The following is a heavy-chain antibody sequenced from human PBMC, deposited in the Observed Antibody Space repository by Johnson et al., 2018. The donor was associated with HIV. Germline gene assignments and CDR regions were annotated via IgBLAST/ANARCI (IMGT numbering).Heavy chain of an antibody. Sequence: QVQLVESGGGLVKPGRSLRLSCAASGFTFSSYAMHWVRQAPGKGLEWVAVISYDGSNKYYADSVKGRFTISRDNSKNTLYLQMNSLRAEDTAVYYCANGGIAARPGAFDIWGQGTMVTVSS. D-gene: IGHD6-6*01. CDR3: ANGGIAARPGAFDI. CDR1: GFTFSSYA. J-gene: IGHJ3*02. V-gene: IGHV3-30*04. CDR2: ISYDGSNK.